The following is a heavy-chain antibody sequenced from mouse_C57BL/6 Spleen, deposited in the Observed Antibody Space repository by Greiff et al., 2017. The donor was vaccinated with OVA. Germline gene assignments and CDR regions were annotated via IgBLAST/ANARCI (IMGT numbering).Heavy chain of an antibody. CDR1: GYSFTDYN. V-gene: IGHV1-39*01. CDR2: INPNYGTT. J-gene: IGHJ2*01. D-gene: IGHD2-4*01. Sequence: EVQLVESGPELVKPGASVKISCKASGYSFTDYNMNWVKQSNGKSLEWIGVINPNYGTTSYNQKFKGKATLTVDQSSSTAYMQLNSLTSEDSAVYYCARGGDYQGLYYFDYWGQGTTLTVSS. CDR3: ARGGDYQGLYYFDY.